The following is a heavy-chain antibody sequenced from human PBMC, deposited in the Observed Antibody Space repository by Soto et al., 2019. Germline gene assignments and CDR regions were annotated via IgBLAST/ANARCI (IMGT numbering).Heavy chain of an antibody. V-gene: IGHV3-23*01. CDR2: ISGGGDRT. CDR3: AKSGRWYLGDYFDY. Sequence: EVQLLESGGGLVQPGGSLRLSCAASGFTFTSHALSWLRQAPGGGLERVAAISGGGDRTEFAVSVKGRFVISIDNSQNTIYLQLNSLRVEDTAVYYCAKSGRWYLGDYFDYWGQGTLVTVSS. CDR1: GFTFTSHA. D-gene: IGHD6-13*01. J-gene: IGHJ4*02.